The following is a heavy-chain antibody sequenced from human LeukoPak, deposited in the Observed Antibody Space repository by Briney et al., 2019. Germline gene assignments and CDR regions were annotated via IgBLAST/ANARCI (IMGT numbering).Heavy chain of an antibody. J-gene: IGHJ4*02. V-gene: IGHV4-31*03. CDR1: GGSIRDYNVY. D-gene: IGHD5-18*01. Sequence: SQTLSLTCTVSGGSIRDYNVYWSWIRQHPGKGLEWIGYIYYSGSTYYNPSLKSRISISVDTSKNQFSLKLSSVTAADTAVYYCARGSLGVQLWTRGVHFDYWGQGTLVTVSS. CDR3: ARGSLGVQLWTRGVHFDY. CDR2: IYYSGST.